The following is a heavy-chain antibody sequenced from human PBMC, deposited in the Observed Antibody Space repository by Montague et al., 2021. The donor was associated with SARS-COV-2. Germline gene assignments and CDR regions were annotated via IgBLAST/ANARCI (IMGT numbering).Heavy chain of an antibody. CDR3: ARSTVGTCHFDY. CDR2: IFHSGTT. V-gene: IGHV4-39*01. D-gene: IGHD1-26*01. Sequence: SETLSLTCSVSGGSIVTGDYYWAWSRQPPGKGLEWIGSIFHSGTTYYAPSLRGRVTISVDTSKNQFSLKLTSVTAADTAFYYCARSTVGTCHFDYWGQGTLVTVSS. J-gene: IGHJ4*02. CDR1: GGSIVTGDYY.